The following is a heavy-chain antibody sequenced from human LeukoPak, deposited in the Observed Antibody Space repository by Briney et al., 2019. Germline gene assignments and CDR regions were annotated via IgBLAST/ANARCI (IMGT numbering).Heavy chain of an antibody. V-gene: IGHV1-18*01. J-gene: IGHJ4*02. D-gene: IGHD1-26*01. CDR3: AREESIGSYQFLNEY. CDR2: ISPYNGNT. Sequence: ASVKVSCKASGYTFTSYAMNWVRQAPGQGLEWMGWISPYNGNTKYVQKFQGRVTMTTDTSTSTAYMEVRSLRSDDTAMYYCAREESIGSYQFLNEYWGQGTLVTVSS. CDR1: GYTFTSYA.